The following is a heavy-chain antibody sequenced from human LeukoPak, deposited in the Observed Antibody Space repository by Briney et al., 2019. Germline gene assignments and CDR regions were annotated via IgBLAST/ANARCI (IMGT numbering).Heavy chain of an antibody. CDR1: GGSISSHY. Sequence: PSETLSLTCTVSGGSISSHYWSWIRQPPGKGLEWIGYIYYSGSTNYNPSLKSRVTISVDTSKNQFSLQLNSVTPEDTAVYYCARINSGSYSYAFDIWGQGTMVTVSS. J-gene: IGHJ3*02. D-gene: IGHD1-26*01. V-gene: IGHV4-59*11. CDR2: IYYSGST. CDR3: ARINSGSYSYAFDI.